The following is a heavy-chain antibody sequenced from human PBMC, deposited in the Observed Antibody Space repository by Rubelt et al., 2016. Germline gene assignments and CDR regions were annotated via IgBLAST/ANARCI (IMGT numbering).Heavy chain of an antibody. CDR1: GFAFDTYK. CDR2: ISSSSTYM. D-gene: IGHD1-26*01. V-gene: IGHV3-21*01. CDR3: ARGRRGRGEPLTSASHDDALDL. Sequence: EVQLVESGGGLVKPGGSLRLSCAASGFAFDTYKMNWIRQAPGKGLEWVSSISSSSTYMYYADSVKGRFTISRDDAKNSLYLQMNSLRAEDTAVYYCARGRRGRGEPLTSASHDDALDLWGQGTTVTVSA. J-gene: IGHJ3*01.